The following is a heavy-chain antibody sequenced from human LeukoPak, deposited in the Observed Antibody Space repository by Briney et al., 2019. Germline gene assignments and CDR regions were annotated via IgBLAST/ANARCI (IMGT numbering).Heavy chain of an antibody. CDR3: AKADIVLMVYAMDV. D-gene: IGHD2-8*01. CDR1: GFTFSNYW. J-gene: IGHJ6*02. V-gene: IGHV3-7*03. Sequence: PGGSLRLSCAASGFTFSNYWMSWVRQAPGKGLEWVANIKQDGSEKYYVDSVKGRFTISRDNAKNSLYLQMNSLRAEDTAVYYCAKADIVLMVYAMDVWGQGTTVTVSS. CDR2: IKQDGSEK.